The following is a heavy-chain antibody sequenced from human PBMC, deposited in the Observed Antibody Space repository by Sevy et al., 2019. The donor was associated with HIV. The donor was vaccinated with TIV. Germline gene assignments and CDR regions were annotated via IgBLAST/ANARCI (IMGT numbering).Heavy chain of an antibody. CDR2: INKDGSQK. Sequence: GGSLRLSCAASGFSLRTSWMSWVRQAPGKGLEWVANINKDGSQKYYVDSVKGRFTISRDNAKDSLFLQMSGLTTDDTAIDYGATDPGIALGGGWYSGGMDVWGHGTNVTVSS. V-gene: IGHV3-7*03. D-gene: IGHD2-21*01. CDR3: ATDPGIALGGGWYSGGMDV. J-gene: IGHJ6*02. CDR1: GFSLRTSW.